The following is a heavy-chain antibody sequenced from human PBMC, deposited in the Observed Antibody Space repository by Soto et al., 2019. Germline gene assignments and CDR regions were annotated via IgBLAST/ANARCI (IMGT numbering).Heavy chain of an antibody. CDR2: INSDGSST. CDR1: GFTFSSYW. V-gene: IGHV3-74*01. CDR3: ARVFGGDDFWSGYPLYYYYYYMDV. Sequence: GGSLRLSCAASGFTFSSYWMHWVRQAPGKGLVWVSRINSDGSSTSYADSVKGRFTISRDNAKNTLYLQMNSLRAEDTAVYYCARVFGGDDFWSGYPLYYYYYYMDVWGKGTTVTVSS. D-gene: IGHD3-3*01. J-gene: IGHJ6*03.